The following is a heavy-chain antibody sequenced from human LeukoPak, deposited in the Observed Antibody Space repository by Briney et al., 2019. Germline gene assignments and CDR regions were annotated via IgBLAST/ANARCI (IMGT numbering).Heavy chain of an antibody. J-gene: IGHJ3*02. D-gene: IGHD6-19*01. Sequence: SETLSLTCAVSGGSISSGGYSWSWIRQPPGKGLEWIGYIYYSGSTNYNPSLKSRVTISVDTSKNQFSLKLSSVTAADTAVYYCARLAGSSGWPEIVSDAFDIWGQGTMVTVSS. CDR1: GGSISSGGYS. CDR2: IYYSGST. CDR3: ARLAGSSGWPEIVSDAFDI. V-gene: IGHV4-61*08.